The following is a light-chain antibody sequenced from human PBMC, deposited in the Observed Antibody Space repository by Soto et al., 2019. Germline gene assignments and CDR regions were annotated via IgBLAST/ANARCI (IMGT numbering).Light chain of an antibody. J-gene: IGKJ4*01. Sequence: EIVLTQSPATLSVSPGDRVTLSCRASQSVGSALAWYQQKPGQPPRLLIRGASTRATGIPARFGGSGSGTEFTLTNSTLQSEDFAVYYCQHYSDWLSFGGGTKVEIK. CDR2: GAS. V-gene: IGKV3-15*01. CDR1: QSVGSA. CDR3: QHYSDWLS.